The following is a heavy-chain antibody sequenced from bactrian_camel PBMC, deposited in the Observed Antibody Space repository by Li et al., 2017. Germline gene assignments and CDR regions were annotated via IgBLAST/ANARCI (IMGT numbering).Heavy chain of an antibody. D-gene: IGHD1*01. Sequence: QLVESGGGSVQAGGSVTLSCVVSGYRDIGNCMGWFRQAPGKEREGVAAICGSGYTDYAGSVAGRFTVSKDNAKNALLLQMDNLRPEDSAIYFCAADRWLWRASFVNTDYSFWGQGTQVTVS. CDR3: AADRWLWRASFVNTDYSF. J-gene: IGHJ4*01. CDR1: GYRDIGNC. CDR2: ICGSGYT. V-gene: IGHV3S57*01.